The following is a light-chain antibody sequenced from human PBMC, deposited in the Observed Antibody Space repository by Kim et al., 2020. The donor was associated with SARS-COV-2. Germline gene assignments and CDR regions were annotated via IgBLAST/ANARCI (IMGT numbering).Light chain of an antibody. CDR1: KLGDKY. CDR3: QAWDSSTAA. J-gene: IGLJ1*01. CDR2: QDS. V-gene: IGLV3-1*01. Sequence: SVSPGQTASITCSGDKLGDKYACWYQQKPGQSPVLVIYQDSKRPSGIPERFSGSNSGNTATLTISGTQAMDEADYYCQAWDSSTAAFGTGTKVTVL.